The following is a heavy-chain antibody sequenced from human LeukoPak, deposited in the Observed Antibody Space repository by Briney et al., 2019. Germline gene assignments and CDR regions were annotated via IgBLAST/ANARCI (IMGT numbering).Heavy chain of an antibody. J-gene: IGHJ4*02. Sequence: SSETLSLTCAVYGGSFSGYYWSWIRQPPGKGLEWIGEINHSGSTNYNPSLKSRVTISVDTSKNQFSLKLSSVTAADTAVYYCESSPRAAAVQFDYWGQGTLVTVSS. D-gene: IGHD6-13*01. V-gene: IGHV4-34*01. CDR3: ESSPRAAAVQFDY. CDR1: GGSFSGYY. CDR2: INHSGST.